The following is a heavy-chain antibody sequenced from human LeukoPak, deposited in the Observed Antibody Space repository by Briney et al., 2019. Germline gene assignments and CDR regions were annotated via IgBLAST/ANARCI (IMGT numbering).Heavy chain of an antibody. J-gene: IGHJ4*02. Sequence: GGSLRLSCAAPGFTFSSYWMSWVRQAPGKGLEWVANIKQDGSEKYYVDSVKGRFTISRDNAKNSLYLQMNSLRAEDTAVYYCARDGRRITIFGVATQYYFDYWGQGTLVTVSS. CDR2: IKQDGSEK. V-gene: IGHV3-7*03. D-gene: IGHD3-3*01. CDR3: ARDGRRITIFGVATQYYFDY. CDR1: GFTFSSYW.